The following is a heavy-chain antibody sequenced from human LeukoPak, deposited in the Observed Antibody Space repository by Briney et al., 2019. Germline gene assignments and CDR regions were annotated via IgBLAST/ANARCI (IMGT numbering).Heavy chain of an antibody. D-gene: IGHD2-2*01. CDR1: GYTLTELS. Sequence: GSVKVSCKVSGYTLTELSMHWVRQAPGKGLEWMGGFDPEDGETIYAQKFQGRVIMTEDTSTDTAYMELSSLRSEDTAVYYCASTGGCSSISCYYYYGMDVWGQGTTVTVSS. CDR3: ASTGGCSSISCYYYYGMDV. J-gene: IGHJ6*02. V-gene: IGHV1-24*01. CDR2: FDPEDGET.